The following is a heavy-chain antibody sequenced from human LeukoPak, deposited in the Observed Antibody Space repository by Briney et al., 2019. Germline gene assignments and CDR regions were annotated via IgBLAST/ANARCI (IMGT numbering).Heavy chain of an antibody. Sequence: SETLSLTCTVSGGSISSSSYYWGWIRQPPGKGLEWIGSIYYSGSTYYNPSLKSRVTISVDTSKNQFSLKLSSVTAADTAVYYCARDLRVVGATHFDYWGQGTLVTVSS. CDR3: ARDLRVVGATHFDY. CDR1: GGSISSSSYY. V-gene: IGHV4-39*07. CDR2: IYYSGST. D-gene: IGHD1-26*01. J-gene: IGHJ4*02.